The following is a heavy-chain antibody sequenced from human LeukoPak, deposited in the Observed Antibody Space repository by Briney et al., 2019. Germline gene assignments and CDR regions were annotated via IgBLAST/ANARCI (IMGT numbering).Heavy chain of an antibody. D-gene: IGHD5-18*01. CDR2: IKQDGSEK. Sequence: GGSLRLSCAASGFTFTSYWMSWVRQAPGKGLEWVANIKQDGSEKYYVDSVKGRFTISRDNAKNSLYLQLNSLRAEDTAVYYCARDRWGYSYGGDWGQGTLVIVSS. V-gene: IGHV3-7*01. J-gene: IGHJ4*02. CDR1: GFTFTSYW. CDR3: ARDRWGYSYGGD.